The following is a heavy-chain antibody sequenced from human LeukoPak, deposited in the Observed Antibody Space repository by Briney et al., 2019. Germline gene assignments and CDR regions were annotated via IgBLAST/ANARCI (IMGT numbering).Heavy chain of an antibody. CDR3: ARGRIVGATDAEYFQH. V-gene: IGHV4-59*12. Sequence: SETLSLTCTVSGGSISSYYWSWIRQPPGEGLEWIGYIYYSGSTNYNPSLKSRLTISVDKSKNQFSLKLSSVTAADTAVYYCARGRIVGATDAEYFQHWGQGTLVTVSS. CDR1: GGSISSYY. D-gene: IGHD1-26*01. J-gene: IGHJ1*01. CDR2: IYYSGST.